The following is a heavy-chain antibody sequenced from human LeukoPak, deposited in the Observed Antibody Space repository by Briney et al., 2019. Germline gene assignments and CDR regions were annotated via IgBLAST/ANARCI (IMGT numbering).Heavy chain of an antibody. Sequence: GGSLRLSCAASGFTFRNYGMHWVRQATGKGLEWVGFIWRDRNNKFYADSLNSRFAISRDNSKNLQYLQMDTLSPADTAVFYCAKDPGASVPGFYMDVWGKGTTVTVSS. D-gene: IGHD2-8*02. CDR3: AKDPGASVPGFYMDV. V-gene: IGHV3-30*02. CDR2: IWRDRNNK. CDR1: GFTFRNYG. J-gene: IGHJ6*03.